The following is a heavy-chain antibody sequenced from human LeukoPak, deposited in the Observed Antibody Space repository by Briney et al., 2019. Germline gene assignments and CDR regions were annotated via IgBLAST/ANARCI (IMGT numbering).Heavy chain of an antibody. V-gene: IGHV1-2*02. J-gene: IGHJ5*02. CDR3: ARADFIDAGPYLIGP. D-gene: IGHD3-3*01. Sequence: ASVKVSCKTSGYSFTDCCIHWVRRAPGQGLEWMGWINTKSGRTSSARKFQGRVTMTRDPSITTVYMDMAWLTSDDTAIYFCARADFIDAGPYLIGPWGQGTLVTVSS. CDR1: GYSFTDCC. CDR2: INTKSGRT.